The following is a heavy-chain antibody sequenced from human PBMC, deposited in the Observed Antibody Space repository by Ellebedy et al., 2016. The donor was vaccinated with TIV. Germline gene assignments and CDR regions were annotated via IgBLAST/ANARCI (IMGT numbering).Heavy chain of an antibody. V-gene: IGHV3-7*03. CDR3: ARLQMTTTFNWFDP. J-gene: IGHJ5*02. Sequence: GESLKISXAASGFTFSSYWMSWVGQAPGKGLEWVANIKQDGSEKYYVDSVKGRFTISRDNAKNSLYLQMNSLRAEDTAVYYCARLQMTTTFNWFDPWGQGTLVTVSS. CDR2: IKQDGSEK. D-gene: IGHD4-17*01. CDR1: GFTFSSYW.